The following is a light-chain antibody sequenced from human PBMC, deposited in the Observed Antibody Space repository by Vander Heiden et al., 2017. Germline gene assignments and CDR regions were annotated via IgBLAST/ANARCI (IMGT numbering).Light chain of an antibody. V-gene: IGKV1-39*01. Sequence: DIQMTQSPSSLSASVGDRVTITCRASQPINSYLNWYQEKPGKAPNLLIYATSNLQSGVPSRFSGSGSGPDFTLTIRSVQPEDFATYFCQQSYSVPWTFGQGTKEEIK. J-gene: IGKJ1*01. CDR3: QQSYSVPWT. CDR2: ATS. CDR1: QPINSY.